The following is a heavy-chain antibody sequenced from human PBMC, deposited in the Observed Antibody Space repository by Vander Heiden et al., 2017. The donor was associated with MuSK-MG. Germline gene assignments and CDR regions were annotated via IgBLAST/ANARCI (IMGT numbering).Heavy chain of an antibody. D-gene: IGHD2-15*01. V-gene: IGHV1-69*10. CDR2: IIPYLQKP. CDR1: RGTFSRYA. CDR3: AGTTEVGTPWSYPH. Sequence: QVQLVQSGAEVRGPGSSVKVSCKAPRGTFSRYAIAWVRQAPGQGLEWMGGIIPYLQKPDYAQRFKGGVTISADTSTNTAYLELSSLRREDTAIYYCAGTTEVGTPWSYPHWGQGTLVTVSS. J-gene: IGHJ1*01.